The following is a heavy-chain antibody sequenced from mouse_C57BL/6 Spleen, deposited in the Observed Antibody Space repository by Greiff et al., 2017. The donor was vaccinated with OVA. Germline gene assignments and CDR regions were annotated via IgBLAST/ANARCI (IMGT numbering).Heavy chain of an antibody. CDR1: GYTFTDYY. CDR3: AREDYYGSRGPGFAY. V-gene: IGHV1-26*01. CDR2: INPNNGGT. J-gene: IGHJ3*01. D-gene: IGHD1-1*01. Sequence: EVQLQQSGPELVKPGASVKISCKASGYTFTDYYMNWVKQSHGKSLEWIGDINPNNGGTSYNQKFKGKATLTVDKSSSTAYMELRSLTSEDSAVYYCAREDYYGSRGPGFAYWGQGTLVTVSA.